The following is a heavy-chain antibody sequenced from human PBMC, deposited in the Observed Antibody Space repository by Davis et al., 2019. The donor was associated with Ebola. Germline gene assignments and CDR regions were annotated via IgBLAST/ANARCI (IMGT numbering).Heavy chain of an antibody. CDR2: IYSGGST. V-gene: IGHV3-53*04. Sequence: GESLKISCAASGFTVSSNYMSWVRQAPGKGLEWVSVIYSGGSTYYADSVKGRFTISRHNSKNTLYLQMNSLRAEDTAVYYCARDHPRGSWYDYWGQGTLVTVSS. CDR3: ARDHPRGSWYDY. D-gene: IGHD6-13*01. CDR1: GFTVSSNY. J-gene: IGHJ4*02.